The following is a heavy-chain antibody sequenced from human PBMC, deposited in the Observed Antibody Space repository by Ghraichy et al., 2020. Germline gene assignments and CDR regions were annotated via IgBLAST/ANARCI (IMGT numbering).Heavy chain of an antibody. CDR2: FYSVGST. CDR1: GFSVSSNY. D-gene: IGHD3-3*01. Sequence: GGSLRLSCTASGFSVSSNYMSWVRQAPGKGLEWVSVFYSVGSTYYADSVKGRFTISRDISKNTLFLQMNGLRAEDTAVYFCANIWSGYSAYYYDMEVWGQGTTVTVSS. V-gene: IGHV3-53*01. J-gene: IGHJ6*02. CDR3: ANIWSGYSAYYYDMEV.